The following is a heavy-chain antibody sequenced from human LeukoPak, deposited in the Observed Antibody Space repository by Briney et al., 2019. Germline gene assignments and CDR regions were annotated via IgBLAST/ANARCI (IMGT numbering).Heavy chain of an antibody. CDR1: GGSISSYY. CDR3: ARIITAAGLLYFDS. CDR2: IYYTGST. J-gene: IGHJ4*02. V-gene: IGHV4-59*01. Sequence: SETLSLTCTVSGGSISSYYWSWIRQPPGKGLEWIGYIYYTGSTNYNPSLKSRVTISVDTSNNHFSLKLTSVTAADTAVYYCARIITAAGLLYFDSWGQGTLVTVSS. D-gene: IGHD6-13*01.